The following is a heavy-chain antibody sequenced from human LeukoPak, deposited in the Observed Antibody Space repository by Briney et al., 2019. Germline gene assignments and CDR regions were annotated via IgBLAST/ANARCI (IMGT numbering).Heavy chain of an antibody. CDR1: GSRFTDYW. CDR2: IYPGDSDT. Sequence: GGPLQISCKASGSRFTDYWIVGARKMHGKGLEGMEAIYPGDSDTRYSPSREGQATISADKTVSTTSLQWRSLQASATAMYYCARPSSLYGGTSEDYWGQGTLVTVSS. CDR3: ARPSSLYGGTSEDY. D-gene: IGHD4-23*01. V-gene: IGHV5-51*01. J-gene: IGHJ4*02.